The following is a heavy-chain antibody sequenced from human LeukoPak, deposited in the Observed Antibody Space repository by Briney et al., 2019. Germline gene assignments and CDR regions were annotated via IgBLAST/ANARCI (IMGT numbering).Heavy chain of an antibody. V-gene: IGHV3-30*02. CDR3: ARGPSGYHNT. CDR2: IRYDGSNK. D-gene: IGHD5-12*01. CDR1: GFTFSTYG. Sequence: PGGSLRLSCAASGFTFSTYGMHWVRQAPGKGLEWVAFIRYDGSNKYYADSVKGRFTISRDNSKNTLYLQMNSLRAEDTAVYYCARGPSGYHNTGGQGTLVTVSS. J-gene: IGHJ4*02.